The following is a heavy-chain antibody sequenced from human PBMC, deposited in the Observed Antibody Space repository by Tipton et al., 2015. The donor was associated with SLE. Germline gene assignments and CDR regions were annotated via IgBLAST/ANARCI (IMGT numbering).Heavy chain of an antibody. V-gene: IGHV4-4*02. D-gene: IGHD4-11*01. Sequence: TLSLTCAVSGASITGSDWWSWVRQPPGKGLEYIGEIHHRGTTNYNPSLKSRITISLDKSNNHFSLRLSSLTAADTAVYYCARGPDYSNYYFYRMDVWGQGTTVTVSS. J-gene: IGHJ6*02. CDR2: IHHRGTT. CDR3: ARGPDYSNYYFYRMDV. CDR1: GASITGSDW.